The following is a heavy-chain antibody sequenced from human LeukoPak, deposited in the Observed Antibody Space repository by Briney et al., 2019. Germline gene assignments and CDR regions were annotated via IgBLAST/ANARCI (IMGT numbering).Heavy chain of an antibody. CDR2: IYSGGST. CDR3: ARGLRVAQALFDP. CDR1: GFTVSSNY. D-gene: IGHD2-15*01. Sequence: GGSLRLSCVASGFTVSSNYMSWVRQAPGKGSEWVSVIYSGGSTYYADSVKSRFTISRDNSKNTLYLQMNSLRAEDTAVYYCARGLRVAQALFDPWGQGTLVTVSS. V-gene: IGHV3-53*01. J-gene: IGHJ5*02.